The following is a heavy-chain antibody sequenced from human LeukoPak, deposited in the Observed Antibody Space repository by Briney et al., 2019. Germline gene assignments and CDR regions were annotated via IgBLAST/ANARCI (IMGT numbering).Heavy chain of an antibody. J-gene: IGHJ4*02. V-gene: IGHV3-30*02. CDR2: IRYDGSNK. Sequence: GGSLRLSCAASGFTFSSYGMHWVRQAPGKGLEWVAFIRYDGSNKYYADSVKGRFTISRDNSKNTLYLQMNGLRAEDTAVYYCARDLTDFDYWGQGTLVTVSS. CDR3: ARDLTDFDY. CDR1: GFTFSSYG. D-gene: IGHD2-8*02.